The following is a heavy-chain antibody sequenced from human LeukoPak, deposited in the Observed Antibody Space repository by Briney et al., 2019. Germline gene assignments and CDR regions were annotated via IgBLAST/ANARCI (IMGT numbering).Heavy chain of an antibody. V-gene: IGHV3-23*01. CDR3: AKGSYYDSSGSSYFDY. J-gene: IGHJ4*02. CDR2: ISGSGDNT. CDR1: GFTFSSYA. Sequence: GGSLRLSCAASGFTFSSYAMSWVRQAPGKGLEWVSGISGSGDNTYYADSVKGRFTISRDNSKNTLYVQVNSLGTEDTAAYYCAKGSYYDSSGSSYFDYWGQGTLVTVSS. D-gene: IGHD3-22*01.